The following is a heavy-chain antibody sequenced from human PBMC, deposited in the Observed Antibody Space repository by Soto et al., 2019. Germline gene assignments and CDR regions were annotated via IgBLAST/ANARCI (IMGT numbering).Heavy chain of an antibody. D-gene: IGHD3-22*01. CDR1: GFTFDDYA. J-gene: IGHJ4*02. V-gene: IGHV3-9*01. CDR2: ISWNSGSI. Sequence: GGSLRLSCAASGFTFDDYAMHWVRQAPGKGLEWVSGISWNSGSIGYADSVKGRFTISRDNAKNSLYLQMNSLRAEDTALYYCAKTSYYYDSSGYLDYWGQGTMVTVYS. CDR3: AKTSYYYDSSGYLDY.